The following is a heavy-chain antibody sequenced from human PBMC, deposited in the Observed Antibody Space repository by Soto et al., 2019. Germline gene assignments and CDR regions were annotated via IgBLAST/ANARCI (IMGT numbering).Heavy chain of an antibody. CDR1: GYTLTELS. CDR2: FDPEDGET. V-gene: IGHV1-24*01. CDR3: ARYREIAAPDYYYYYYMDV. Sequence: ASVKVSCKVSGYTLTELSMHWVRQAPGKGLEWMGGFDPEDGETIHAQKFQGRVTMTEDTSTDTAYMELSSLRSDDTAVYYCARYREIAAPDYYYYYYMDVWGKGTTVTVSS. D-gene: IGHD2-15*01. J-gene: IGHJ6*03.